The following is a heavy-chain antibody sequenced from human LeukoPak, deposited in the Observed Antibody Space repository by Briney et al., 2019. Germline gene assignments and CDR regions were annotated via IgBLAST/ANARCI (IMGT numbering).Heavy chain of an antibody. CDR1: GGSISSYY. CDR2: VYTSGST. Sequence: SSETLSLTCTVSGGSISSYYWSWIRQPAGKGLEWIGRVYTSGSTNYNPSLKSRVTISVDKSKNQFSLKLSSVTAADTAVYYCARGIERQLPRRSYYFDYWGQGTLVTVSS. V-gene: IGHV4-4*07. J-gene: IGHJ4*02. CDR3: ARGIERQLPRRSYYFDY. D-gene: IGHD6-13*01.